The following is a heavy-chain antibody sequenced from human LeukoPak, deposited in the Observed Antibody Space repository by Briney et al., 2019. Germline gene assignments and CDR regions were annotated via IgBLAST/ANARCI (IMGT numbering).Heavy chain of an antibody. Sequence: GGSLRLSCAASGFTFSSYPMIWVRQVPGKGLEWVSTLDATGAYTYYADSVRGRFTISRDNSKNTVWLQMNSLRAEDTAVYSCAKLSSEAATDYWGQEPWSPSPQ. J-gene: IGHJ4*01. CDR3: AKLSSEAATDY. D-gene: IGHD2-15*01. CDR1: GFTFSSYP. V-gene: IGHV3-23*01. CDR2: LDATGAYT.